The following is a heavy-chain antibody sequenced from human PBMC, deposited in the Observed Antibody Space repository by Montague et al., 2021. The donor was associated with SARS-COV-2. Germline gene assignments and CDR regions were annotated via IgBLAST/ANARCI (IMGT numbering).Heavy chain of an antibody. CDR3: VRDPAPSGSGTFYDY. CDR2: VYYSRSS. Sequence: SETLSLTCTVSGDSVSHDFWTWIRQLPGKGLEWIGYVYYSRSSSYNPSLRGRVSIAVDTPKNQFSLRLSTVTAADTAIYYCVRDPAPSGSGTFYDYWGQGTLVAVSS. V-gene: IGHV4-59*02. D-gene: IGHD1-26*01. CDR1: GDSVSHDF. J-gene: IGHJ4*02.